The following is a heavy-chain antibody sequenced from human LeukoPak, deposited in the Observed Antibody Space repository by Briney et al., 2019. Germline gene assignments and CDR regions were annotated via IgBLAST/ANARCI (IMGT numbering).Heavy chain of an antibody. Sequence: SETLSLTCIVSGGFTSTYYWSWIRQPPGKGLEWIGYIAYSGSAIYSPSLKSRVTMSVDTSKNQSSLKVTSVTAADTAVYFCARLFDGSGNYDYWGQGTLVTVSS. J-gene: IGHJ4*02. CDR3: ARLFDGSGNYDY. D-gene: IGHD3-10*01. CDR1: GGFTSTYY. CDR2: IAYSGSA. V-gene: IGHV4-59*01.